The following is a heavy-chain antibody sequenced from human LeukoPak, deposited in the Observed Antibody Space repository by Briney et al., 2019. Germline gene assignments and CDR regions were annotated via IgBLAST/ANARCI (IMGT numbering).Heavy chain of an antibody. CDR1: GLTFSNYG. J-gene: IGHJ5*01. V-gene: IGHV3-30*18. CDR3: AKNRIPTAITPDS. Sequence: GESLRLSCAASGLTFSNYGIHWVRQAPGEGPKWVAVIAYDGKNKYYTDSVKGRFTISRDNSKDTVFLQMNNLRTEDTAVYYCAKNRIPTAITPDSWGQGTLVTVSS. D-gene: IGHD2-2*02. CDR2: IAYDGKNK.